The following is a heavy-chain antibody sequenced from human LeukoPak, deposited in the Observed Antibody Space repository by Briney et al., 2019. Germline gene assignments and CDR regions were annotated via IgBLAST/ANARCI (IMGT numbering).Heavy chain of an antibody. Sequence: GGSLRLSCAASGFTFSSYGMHWVRQAPGKGLEWVAVIWYDGSNKYYADSVKGRFTISRDNSKNTLYLQMNSLRAEDTAVYYCAKAPPSIAASGTFDYWGQGTLVTVSS. D-gene: IGHD6-13*01. V-gene: IGHV3-33*06. J-gene: IGHJ4*02. CDR3: AKAPPSIAASGTFDY. CDR1: GFTFSSYG. CDR2: IWYDGSNK.